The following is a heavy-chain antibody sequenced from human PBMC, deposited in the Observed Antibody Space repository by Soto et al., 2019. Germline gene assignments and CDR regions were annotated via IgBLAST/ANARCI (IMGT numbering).Heavy chain of an antibody. D-gene: IGHD4-4*01. Sequence: EVQLVESGGGLVQAGGSLRLFCAVSGFTFSSYEMNWVRQAPGKGLEWVSYIGTSGKTIYYADSVRGRFTISRDNAKNSLYLPINSLRAEDTAVYFCARDPAIYSGKFDYGLDVWGRGTTVTVSS. CDR3: ARDPAIYSGKFDYGLDV. CDR2: IGTSGKTI. J-gene: IGHJ6*02. V-gene: IGHV3-48*03. CDR1: GFTFSSYE.